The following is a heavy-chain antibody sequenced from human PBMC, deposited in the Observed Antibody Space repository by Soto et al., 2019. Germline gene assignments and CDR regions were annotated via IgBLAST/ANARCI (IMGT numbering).Heavy chain of an antibody. CDR2: IIPIFGTA. Sequence: SVKVSCKASGGTFSSYAISWVRQAPGQGLEWMGGIIPIFGTANYAQKFQGRVTITADESTSTAYMGLSSLRSEDTAVYYCARDRTWGSGYFLLTFDYWGQGTLVAVSS. CDR1: GGTFSSYA. CDR3: ARDRTWGSGYFLLTFDY. D-gene: IGHD3-22*01. J-gene: IGHJ4*02. V-gene: IGHV1-69*13.